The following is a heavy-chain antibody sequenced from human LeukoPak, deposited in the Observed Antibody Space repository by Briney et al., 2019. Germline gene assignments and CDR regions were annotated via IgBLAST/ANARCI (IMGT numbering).Heavy chain of an antibody. CDR3: ARGILYCSSTSCYAPYYYYYYGMDV. Sequence: ASVKVSCKASGYTFTSYGISWVRQAPGQGLEWMGWISAYNGNTNYAQKLQGRVTMTTDTSTSTAYMELSSLRSEDTAVYYCARGILYCSSTSCYAPYYYYYYGMDVWGQGTTVTVSS. V-gene: IGHV1-18*01. J-gene: IGHJ6*02. CDR2: ISAYNGNT. CDR1: GYTFTSYG. D-gene: IGHD2-2*01.